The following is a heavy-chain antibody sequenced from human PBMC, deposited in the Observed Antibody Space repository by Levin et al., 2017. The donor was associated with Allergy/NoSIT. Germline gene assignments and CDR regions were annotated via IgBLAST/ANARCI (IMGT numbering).Heavy chain of an antibody. CDR1: GFTFSSYA. CDR2: ISNRGGST. D-gene: IGHD4-17*01. V-gene: IGHV3-23*01. Sequence: GGSLRLSCVASGFTFSSYAMTWVRQAPGKGLEWVSSISNRGGSTDYADSVRGRFTISRDNSKNTLYLQMNSLRAEDTAIYHCARKTTDRAFDYWGQGTLVTVSS. CDR3: ARKTTDRAFDY. J-gene: IGHJ4*02.